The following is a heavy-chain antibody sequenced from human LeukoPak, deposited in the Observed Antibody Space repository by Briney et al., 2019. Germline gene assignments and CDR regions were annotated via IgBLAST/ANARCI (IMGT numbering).Heavy chain of an antibody. CDR3: ARDRSPRHYYDTSDYHGAAHY. CDR2: INPNSGGT. J-gene: IGHJ4*02. Sequence: ASVKVSCKASGYTFTGYYMHWVRQAPGQGLEWMGWINPNSGGTNYAQKFQGRVTVTRDTSISTAYMDLRSLRSDDTAVYYCARDRSPRHYYDTSDYHGAAHYWGQGTLVTVSS. CDR1: GYTFTGYY. D-gene: IGHD3-22*01. V-gene: IGHV1-2*02.